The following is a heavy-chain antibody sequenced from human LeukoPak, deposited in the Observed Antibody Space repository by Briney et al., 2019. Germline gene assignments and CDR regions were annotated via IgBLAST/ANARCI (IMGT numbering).Heavy chain of an antibody. CDR2: MNEYSTTI. D-gene: IGHD1-14*01. CDR1: GFPFNSFW. J-gene: IGHJ4*02. CDR3: ARGGVNPVDH. V-gene: IGHV3-74*01. Sequence: GGSLRLSCAASGFPFNSFWMHWVRQAPGKGLVWVSDMNEYSTTIRYADSVKGRFTISRDNAKSILYLQMNNLRAEDTAMYSCARGGVNPVDHWGQGTLVTVSS.